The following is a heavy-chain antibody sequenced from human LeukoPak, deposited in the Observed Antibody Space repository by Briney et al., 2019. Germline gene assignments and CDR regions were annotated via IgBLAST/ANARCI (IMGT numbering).Heavy chain of an antibody. CDR3: ARMGVRYFDLDYYYCYGMDV. V-gene: IGHV1-8*01. J-gene: IGHJ6*02. CDR2: MNPKSGNT. CDR1: GYTFTSYY. Sequence: ASVKVSCKASGYTFTSYYINWVRQATGQGLEWMGWMNPKSGNTGYAQKFQGRVTMTRNTSISTAYMELRSLRSEDTAVYYCARMGVRYFDLDYYYCYGMDVWGQGTTVTVSS. D-gene: IGHD3-9*01.